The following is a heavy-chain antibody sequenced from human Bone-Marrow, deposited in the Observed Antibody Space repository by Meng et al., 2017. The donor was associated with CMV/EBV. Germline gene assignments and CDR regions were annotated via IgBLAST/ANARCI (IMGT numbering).Heavy chain of an antibody. CDR2: IHHTGST. Sequence: SETLSLTCTVSGASISSNTYYWGWIRQPPGKGLEWIASIHHTGSTYYNPSLTSRVTMSVDRSKNHFSLKLNSVTAADTAVYYCARHTSAWYRPGYYFDYWGQGTLVTVSS. CDR3: ARHTSAWYRPGYYFDY. D-gene: IGHD6-13*01. J-gene: IGHJ4*02. V-gene: IGHV4-39*07. CDR1: GASISSNTYY.